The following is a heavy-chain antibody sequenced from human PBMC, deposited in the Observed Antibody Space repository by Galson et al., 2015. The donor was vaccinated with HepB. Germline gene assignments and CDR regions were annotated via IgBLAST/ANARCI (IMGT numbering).Heavy chain of an antibody. D-gene: IGHD1-26*01. CDR2: IKQDGSEK. J-gene: IGHJ4*02. CDR1: GFTFSSYW. V-gene: IGHV3-7*01. Sequence: SLRPSCAASGFTFSSYWMSWVRQAPGKGLEWVANIKQDGSEKYYVDSVKGRFTISRDNAKNSLYLQMNSLRAEDTAVYYCARDRGIVGATTPYWGQGTLVTVSS. CDR3: ARDRGIVGATTPY.